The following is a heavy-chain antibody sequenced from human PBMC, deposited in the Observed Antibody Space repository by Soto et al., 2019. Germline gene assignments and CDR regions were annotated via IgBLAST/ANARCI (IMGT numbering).Heavy chain of an antibody. Sequence: QVQLVQSGAEVKKPGSSVKVSCKASGGTFSSYAISWVRQAPGQGLEWMGGIIPLFGTANYAQKFQGRVTITADESTSTAYMELSSLRSEDTAVYYCARRLLGYCSGGSCSQYFQHWGQGTLFTVSS. V-gene: IGHV1-69*12. CDR3: ARRLLGYCSGGSCSQYFQH. CDR2: IIPLFGTA. J-gene: IGHJ1*01. CDR1: GGTFSSYA. D-gene: IGHD2-15*01.